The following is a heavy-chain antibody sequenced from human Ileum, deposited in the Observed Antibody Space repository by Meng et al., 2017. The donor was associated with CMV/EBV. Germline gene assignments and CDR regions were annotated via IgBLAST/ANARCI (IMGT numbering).Heavy chain of an antibody. CDR2: VNEYGTRK. V-gene: IGHV3-7*01. CDR1: GFTLSSYW. CDR3: ARGKDNVISGDYLYAVDV. Sequence: GGSLRLSCEGSGFTLSSYWMNWVRRAPGKGLEWVANVNEYGTRKNYVDSVKDRFTISRDNPKNSLYLQMNSLRDEDTAVYYCARGKDNVISGDYLYAVDVWGPGTTVTVSS. D-gene: IGHD2-15*01. J-gene: IGHJ6*02.